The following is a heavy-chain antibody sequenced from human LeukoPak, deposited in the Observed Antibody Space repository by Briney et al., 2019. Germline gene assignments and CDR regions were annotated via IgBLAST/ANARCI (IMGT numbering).Heavy chain of an antibody. D-gene: IGHD2-2*01. CDR1: RYTFTGYY. CDR2: INPNSGGT. J-gene: IGHJ1*01. Sequence: ASVKVSCKASRYTFTGYYMHWVRQAPGQGLEWMGWINPNSGGTNYAQKFQGRVTMTRDTSISTAYMELSRLRSDDTAVYYCARQKDIVVVQAAHLSLQHWGQGTLVTVSS. CDR3: ARQKDIVVVQAAHLSLQH. V-gene: IGHV1-2*02.